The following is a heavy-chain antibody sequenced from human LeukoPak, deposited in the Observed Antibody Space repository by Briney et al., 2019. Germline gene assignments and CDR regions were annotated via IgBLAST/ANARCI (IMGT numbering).Heavy chain of an antibody. V-gene: IGHV3-30*04. CDR1: GFTFDLYT. CDR2: MSYDGGNI. J-gene: IGHJ3*02. CDR3: AREGARGAVDVFDM. D-gene: IGHD6-19*01. Sequence: PGGSLRLSCAASGFTFDLYTMHWVRQAPGKGLEWVAVMSYDGGNIQYADSVKGRFTISRDNSKNTLYLQMSSLGPEDTSVYYCAREGARGAVDVFDMWGQGTMVTVSS.